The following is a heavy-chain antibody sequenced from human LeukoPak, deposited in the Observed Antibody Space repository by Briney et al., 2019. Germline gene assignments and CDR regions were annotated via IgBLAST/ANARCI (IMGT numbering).Heavy chain of an antibody. CDR1: GGSISSSSYY. Sequence: NASETLSLTCTVSGGSISSSSYYWGWIRQPPGKGLEWIGSIYYSGSTYYNPSLKSRVTISVDTSKNQFSLKLSSVTAADTAVYYCARRHSSSWYGTSNWFDPWGQGTLVTVSS. D-gene: IGHD6-13*01. V-gene: IGHV4-39*01. J-gene: IGHJ5*02. CDR3: ARRHSSSWYGTSNWFDP. CDR2: IYYSGST.